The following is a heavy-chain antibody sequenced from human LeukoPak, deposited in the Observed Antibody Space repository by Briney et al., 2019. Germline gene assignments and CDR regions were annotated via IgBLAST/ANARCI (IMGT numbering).Heavy chain of an antibody. V-gene: IGHV3-7*01. D-gene: IGHD6-19*01. CDR3: ARGMAVAGTALLDY. CDR2: MKQDGSEK. CDR1: RFIFSNYW. J-gene: IGHJ4*02. Sequence: PGGSLRLSCAASRFIFSNYWMSWVRQAPGKGLEWVANMKQDGSEKYYMVSVTGRFTISRDNAKNSLYLQMNGLRAEDTAVYYCARGMAVAGTALLDYWGQGTLVTVSS.